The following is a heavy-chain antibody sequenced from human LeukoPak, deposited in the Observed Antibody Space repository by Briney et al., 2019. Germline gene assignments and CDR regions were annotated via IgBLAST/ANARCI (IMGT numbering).Heavy chain of an antibody. CDR3: AKALGYSYGYFDYYYYYMDV. CDR1: GFTFSSYA. V-gene: IGHV3-30*04. J-gene: IGHJ6*03. D-gene: IGHD5-18*01. Sequence: GGSLRPSCAASGFTFSSYAMPWVRQAPGKGLEGVAVISYDGSNKYYADSVKGRFTISRDNSKNTLYLQMNSLRAEDTAVYYCAKALGYSYGYFDYYYYYMDVWGKGTTVTVSS. CDR2: ISYDGSNK.